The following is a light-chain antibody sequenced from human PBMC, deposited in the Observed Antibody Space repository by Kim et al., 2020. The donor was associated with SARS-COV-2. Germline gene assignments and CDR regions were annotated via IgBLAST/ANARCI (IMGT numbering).Light chain of an antibody. CDR1: SSDFGPYNY. CDR2: EVT. J-gene: IGLJ1*01. Sequence: QSALTQPPSASGSPGQSVTISCSGTSSDFGPYNYVSWYQQHPGKAPKLMIYEVTKRPSGVPDRFSGSKSGNTASLTVSGLQAADEADYYCTSHANNNYVFGTGTKVTVL. CDR3: TSHANNNYV. V-gene: IGLV2-8*01.